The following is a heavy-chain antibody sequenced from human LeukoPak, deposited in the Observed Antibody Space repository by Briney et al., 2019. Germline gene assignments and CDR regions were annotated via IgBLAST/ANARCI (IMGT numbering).Heavy chain of an antibody. CDR2: ISSSSSYI. CDR1: GFTFSSYS. Sequence: GGSLRLSCAASGFTFSSYSMNWARQAPGKGLEWVSSISSSSSYIYYADSVKGRFTISRDNAKNSLYLQMNSLRAEDTAVYYCARGTTMIVVVSIDYWGQGTLVPVSS. CDR3: ARGTTMIVVVSIDY. D-gene: IGHD3-22*01. V-gene: IGHV3-21*01. J-gene: IGHJ4*02.